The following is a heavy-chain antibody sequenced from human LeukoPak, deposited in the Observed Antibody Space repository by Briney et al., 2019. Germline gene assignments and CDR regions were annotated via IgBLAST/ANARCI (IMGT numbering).Heavy chain of an antibody. CDR2: ISSSSSYI. CDR3: ARDGTLLWFGETSFDY. V-gene: IGHV3-21*01. Sequence: GGSLRLSCTASGFTFSSYSMNWVRQAPGKGLEWVSSISSSSSYIYYADSVKGRFTISRDNAKNSLYLQMNSLRAEDTAVYYCARDGTLLWFGETSFDYWGQGTLVTVSS. J-gene: IGHJ4*02. D-gene: IGHD3-10*01. CDR1: GFTFSSYS.